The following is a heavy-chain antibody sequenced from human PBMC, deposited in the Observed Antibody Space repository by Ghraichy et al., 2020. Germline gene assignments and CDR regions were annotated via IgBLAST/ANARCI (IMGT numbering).Heavy chain of an antibody. V-gene: IGHV3-30-3*01. CDR3: ARDQEGAVAGTQVNHFDY. D-gene: IGHD6-13*01. CDR1: GFTFTTYA. Sequence: GGSLRLSCAASGFTFTTYAMHWVRQAPGKGPEWVAVISYDGNNKYYADSVKGRFTISRDNSKNTVSLQMNSLRPEDTAVYYCARDQEGAVAGTQVNHFDYWGQGTLATVSS. CDR2: ISYDGNNK. J-gene: IGHJ4*02.